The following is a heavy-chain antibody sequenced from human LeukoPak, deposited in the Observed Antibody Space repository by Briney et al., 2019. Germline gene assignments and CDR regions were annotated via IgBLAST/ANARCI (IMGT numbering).Heavy chain of an antibody. Sequence: GESLKISCDASGYTFNNYWIGWVRQMPGKGLEWMGIIFPGDSDTRYSPSFQGQVTISADKSISTAYLQWSSLKATNTAIYYCARRSRYCTTASCYTVFDYWGQGTLVTVSP. V-gene: IGHV5-51*01. CDR1: GYTFNNYW. J-gene: IGHJ4*02. CDR3: ARRSRYCTTASCYTVFDY. D-gene: IGHD2-2*02. CDR2: IFPGDSDT.